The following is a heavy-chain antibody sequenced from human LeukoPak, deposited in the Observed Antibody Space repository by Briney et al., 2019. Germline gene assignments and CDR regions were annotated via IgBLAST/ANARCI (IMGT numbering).Heavy chain of an antibody. CDR2: INPNSGGT. Sequence: ASVKVSRKASGYTFTSYYMHWVRQAPGQGLEWMGWINPNSGGTNYAQKFQGRVTMTRDTSISTAYMELSRLKSYDTAVYYCARDQWLVPGFDYWGQGTLVTVSS. J-gene: IGHJ4*02. V-gene: IGHV1-2*02. CDR3: ARDQWLVPGFDY. D-gene: IGHD6-19*01. CDR1: GYTFTSYY.